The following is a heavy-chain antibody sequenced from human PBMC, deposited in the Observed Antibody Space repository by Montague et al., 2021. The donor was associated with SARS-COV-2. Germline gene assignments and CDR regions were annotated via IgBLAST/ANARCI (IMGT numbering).Heavy chain of an antibody. V-gene: IGHV4-34*01. CDR2: INHSGTTNH. Sequence: ESLSLICAVYGGSFSGYYWTWIRQSPGKGLEWIAEINHSGTTNHNFNPSLRSRVTISVDTSKSQFSLKLSSVTAADTGVYYCARWDPQTLTLIGLRGKSASDYWGQGTLVTVSS. D-gene: IGHD4-23*01. CDR1: GGSFSGYY. J-gene: IGHJ4*02. CDR3: ARWDPQTLTLIGLRGKSASDY.